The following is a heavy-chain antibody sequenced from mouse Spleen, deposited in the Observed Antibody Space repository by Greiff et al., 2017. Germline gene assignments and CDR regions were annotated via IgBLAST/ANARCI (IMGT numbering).Heavy chain of an antibody. CDR2: IHPNSGST. V-gene: IGHV1-64*01. D-gene: IGHD1-1*01. CDR3: ARHYYGSSSGY. J-gene: IGHJ2*01. CDR1: GYTFTSYW. Sequence: QVQLQQPGAELVKPGASVKLSCKASGYTFTSYWMHWVKQRPGQGLEWIGMIHPNSGSTNYNEKFKSKATLTVDKSSSTAYMQLSSLTSEDSAVYFGARHYYGSSSGYWGQGTTLTVSS.